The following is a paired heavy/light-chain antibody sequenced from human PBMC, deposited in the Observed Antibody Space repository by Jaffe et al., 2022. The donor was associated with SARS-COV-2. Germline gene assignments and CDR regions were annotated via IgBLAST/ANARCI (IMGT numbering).Light chain of an antibody. Sequence: DIQMTQSPSSVSASVGDRVTITCRASQGISSWLGWYQQKPGKAPELLIYGASTLQSGVPLRFSGSGSGTEFTLTISSLQPEDFATYFCQQANSFPITFGQGTRLEIK. V-gene: IGKV1-12*01. CDR3: QQANSFPIT. J-gene: IGKJ5*01. CDR1: QGISSW. CDR2: GAS.
Heavy chain of an antibody. CDR2: ISADNGNT. Sequence: QVQLVQSGAEVKKPGASVKVSCKTSGYTFISYGISWVRQAPGQGLEWMGWISADNGNTNYAQKLQGRVTMTTDTSTSTAYMELRSLRSDDTAVYYCARVLGDGYNYYYWGQGSLVTVSS. J-gene: IGHJ4*02. CDR1: GYTFISYG. V-gene: IGHV1-18*04. D-gene: IGHD5-12*01. CDR3: ARVLGDGYNYYY.